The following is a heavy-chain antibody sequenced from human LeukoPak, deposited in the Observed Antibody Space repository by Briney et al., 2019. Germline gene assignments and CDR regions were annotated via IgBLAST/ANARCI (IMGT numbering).Heavy chain of an antibody. CDR2: IWYDGSNK. J-gene: IGHJ4*02. CDR3: AREVTGDDYYDSSGYYPIDY. CDR1: GFTFSSYG. D-gene: IGHD3-22*01. Sequence: PGGSLRLSCAASGFTFSSYGMHWVRQAPGKGLEWVAVIWYDGSNKYYADSVKGRFTISRDNSKNTLYLQMNSLRAEDTAVYYCAREVTGDDYYDSSGYYPIDYWGQGTLVTVSS. V-gene: IGHV3-33*01.